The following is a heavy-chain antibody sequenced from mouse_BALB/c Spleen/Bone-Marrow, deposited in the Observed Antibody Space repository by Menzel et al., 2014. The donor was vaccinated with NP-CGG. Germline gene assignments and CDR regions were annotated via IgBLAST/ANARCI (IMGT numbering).Heavy chain of an antibody. CDR3: ARGGNYGY. CDR2: IFPGIGTT. V-gene: IGHV1S132*01. J-gene: IGHJ2*01. Sequence: QVQLQQSGAELVKPGASVKLSCKTSGYTFXNYWIHWVKQRPGQGPGWIGEIFPGIGTTYYNEKFKGKATLTIDTSSSTAYMQLSSLTSEDSAVYFCARGGNYGYWGQGTTLTVSS. CDR1: GYTFXNYW. D-gene: IGHD2-1*01.